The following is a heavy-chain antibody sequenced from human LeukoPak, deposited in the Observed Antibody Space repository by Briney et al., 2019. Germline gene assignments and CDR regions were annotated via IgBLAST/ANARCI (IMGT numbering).Heavy chain of an antibody. Sequence: GGSLRLSCAASGFTFSSYAMSWVRQAPGKGLEWVSAIGGSSATTYYADSVKGRFTISRDNSNNTPYLQMNSLRAEDTAVYYCAKSVSSGDYDSTGYSFDYWGQGTLVTVSS. V-gene: IGHV3-23*01. J-gene: IGHJ4*02. CDR2: IGGSSATT. CDR1: GFTFSSYA. D-gene: IGHD3-22*01. CDR3: AKSVSSGDYDSTGYSFDY.